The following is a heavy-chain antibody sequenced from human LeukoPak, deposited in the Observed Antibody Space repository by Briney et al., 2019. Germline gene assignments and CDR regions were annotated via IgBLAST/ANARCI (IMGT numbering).Heavy chain of an antibody. CDR2: ISGSGGST. V-gene: IGHV3-23*01. Sequence: QPGGSLRLSCAASGFTFSSYAMSWVRQAPGKGLEWVSAISGSGGSTYYADSVKGRFTISRDNSKNTLYLQMNSLRAEDTAVYYCAKVPDIVVVPAASFDYWGQGTLVTVSS. CDR3: AKVPDIVVVPAASFDY. J-gene: IGHJ4*02. CDR1: GFTFSSYA. D-gene: IGHD2-2*01.